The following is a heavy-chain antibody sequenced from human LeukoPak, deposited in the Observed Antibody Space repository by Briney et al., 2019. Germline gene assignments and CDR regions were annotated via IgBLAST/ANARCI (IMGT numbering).Heavy chain of an antibody. J-gene: IGHJ4*02. CDR2: ISSSGSTI. CDR1: GFTFSDYY. D-gene: IGHD1-26*01. CDR3: AKKLSGSYKGFDY. Sequence: GGSLRLSCAASGFTFSDYYMSWIRQAPGRGLEWVSYISSSGSTIYYADSVKGRFTISRDNAKNSLYLQMNSLRAEDTAVYYCAKKLSGSYKGFDYWGQGTLVTVSS. V-gene: IGHV3-11*01.